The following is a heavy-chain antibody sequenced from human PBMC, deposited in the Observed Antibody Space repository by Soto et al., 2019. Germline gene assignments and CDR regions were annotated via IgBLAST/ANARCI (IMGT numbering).Heavy chain of an antibody. CDR1: GFSFSTYG. Sequence: QVHLVESGGGVVQPGRSLRLSCAAFGFSFSTYGMHWVRQAPGKGLEWVAVISYHENNKYYADSVKGRFTISRDNSKSTLYLQMNSLRADDTAVYYCAKGLTLAADYYYYGLDVWGQGTTVTVSS. V-gene: IGHV3-30*18. D-gene: IGHD6-19*01. CDR3: AKGLTLAADYYYYGLDV. CDR2: ISYHENNK. J-gene: IGHJ6*02.